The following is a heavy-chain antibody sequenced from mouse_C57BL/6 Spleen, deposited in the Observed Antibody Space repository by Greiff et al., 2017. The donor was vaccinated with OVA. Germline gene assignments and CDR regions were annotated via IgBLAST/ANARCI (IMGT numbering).Heavy chain of an antibody. J-gene: IGHJ2*01. V-gene: IGHV7-3*01. CDR1: GFTFTAYY. D-gene: IGHD2-4*01. CDR2: IRNKANGYPT. Sequence: EVHLVESGGGLVQPGGSLSLSCAASGFTFTAYYMSWVRQPPGTALEWLGFIRNKANGYPTESSASVKGRFTSSRDNSQSILYLQMNALRAEDSATYYCARYRDYDYALDYWGQGTTLTVSS. CDR3: ARYRDYDYALDY.